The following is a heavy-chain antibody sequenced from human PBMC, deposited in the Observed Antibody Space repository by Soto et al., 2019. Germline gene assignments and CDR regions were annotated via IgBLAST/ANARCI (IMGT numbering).Heavy chain of an antibody. V-gene: IGHV3-7*03. Sequence: GSLRLSCAASGFTFSSYWMSWVRQAPGKGLEWVANIKQDGSEKYYVDSVKGRFTISRGNAKNSLYLQMNSLRAEDTAVYYCARAAYSSSWYGNWFDPWGQGTLVTVSS. CDR3: ARAAYSSSWYGNWFDP. CDR1: GFTFSSYW. CDR2: IKQDGSEK. J-gene: IGHJ5*02. D-gene: IGHD6-13*01.